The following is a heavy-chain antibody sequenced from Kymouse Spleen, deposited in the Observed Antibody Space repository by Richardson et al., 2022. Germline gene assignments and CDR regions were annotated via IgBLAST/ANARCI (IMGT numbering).Heavy chain of an antibody. CDR2: IWYDGSNK. V-gene: IGHV3-33*01. J-gene: IGHJ6*02. CDR3: ARVNWGLYYYYGMDV. D-gene: IGHD7-27*02. CDR1: GFTFSSYG. Sequence: QVQLVESGGGVVQPGRSLRLSCAASGFTFSSYGMHWVRQAPGKGLEWVAVIWYDGSNKYYADSVKGRFTISRDNSKNTLYLQMNSLRAEDTAVYYCARVNWGLYYYYGMDVWGQGTTVTVSS.